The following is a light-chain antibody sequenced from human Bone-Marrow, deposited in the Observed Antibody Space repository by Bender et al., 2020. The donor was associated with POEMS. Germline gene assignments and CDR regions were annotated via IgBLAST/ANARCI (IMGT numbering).Light chain of an antibody. CDR2: DVT. Sequence: QSALTQPASVSGSPGQSITISCTGTSSDIGGYNYVSWHQQHPNKAPKVMIYDVTNRTSGVSNRFSGSKSGSPASLPISPLQAEDEADYYCSSYASTSTLVLGGGTKL. J-gene: IGLJ3*02. CDR3: SSYASTSTLV. CDR1: SSDIGGYNY. V-gene: IGLV2-14*01.